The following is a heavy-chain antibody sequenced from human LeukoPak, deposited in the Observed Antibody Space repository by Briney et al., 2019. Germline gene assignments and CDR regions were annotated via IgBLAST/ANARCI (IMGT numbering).Heavy chain of an antibody. CDR2: ISGDGGST. D-gene: IGHD6-19*01. CDR3: AKDIPYTNWGWLAN. Sequence: GGSLRLSCAASGFTFDDYAMHWVRQAPGKGLEWASLISGDGGSTYYADSVKGRFTISRDNSKNSLYLQMNSLRTEDTALYYCAKDIPYTNWGWLANWGQGTLVTVSS. V-gene: IGHV3-43*02. J-gene: IGHJ4*02. CDR1: GFTFDDYA.